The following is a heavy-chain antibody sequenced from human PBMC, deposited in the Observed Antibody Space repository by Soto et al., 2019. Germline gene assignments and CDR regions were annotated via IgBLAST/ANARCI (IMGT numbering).Heavy chain of an antibody. CDR2: IYYSGST. CDR1: GGSISSYY. D-gene: IGHD5-18*01. Sequence: LSLTCTVSGGSISSYYWSWIRQPPGKGLEWIGYIYYSGSTNYNPSLKSRVTISVDTSKNQFSLKLSSVTAADTAVYYCARDFRGYSSGFDYWGQGTMVTVYS. V-gene: IGHV4-59*01. J-gene: IGHJ4*02. CDR3: ARDFRGYSSGFDY.